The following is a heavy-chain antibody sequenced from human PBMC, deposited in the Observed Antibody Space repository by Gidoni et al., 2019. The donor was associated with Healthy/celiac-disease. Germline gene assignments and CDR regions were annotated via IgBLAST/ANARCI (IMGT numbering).Heavy chain of an antibody. CDR2: IYTSGST. CDR3: ARDGGCGGDCYYGPEYYYYGMDV. V-gene: IGHV4-4*07. J-gene: IGHJ6*02. CDR1: GGSISSYY. Sequence: QVQLQESGPGLVKPSETLSLTCTVSGGSISSYYWSWIRQPAGKGLEWIGRIYTSGSTNYNPSLKSRVTMSVDTSKNQFSLKLSSVTAADTAVYYCARDGGCGGDCYYGPEYYYYGMDVWGQGTTVTVSS. D-gene: IGHD2-21*02.